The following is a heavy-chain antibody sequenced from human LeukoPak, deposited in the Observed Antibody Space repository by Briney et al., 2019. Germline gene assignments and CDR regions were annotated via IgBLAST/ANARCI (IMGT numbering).Heavy chain of an antibody. J-gene: IGHJ4*02. Sequence: GGSLRLSCAASGFTFSDYYMSWIRQAPGRGLEWVSYISSSGSTIYYADSVKGRFTISRDNAKNSLYLQMNSLRAEDTAVYYCAATPRIQRKPDYFDYWGQGTLVTVSS. CDR3: AATPRIQRKPDYFDY. CDR2: ISSSGSTI. D-gene: IGHD5-18*01. CDR1: GFTFSDYY. V-gene: IGHV3-11*01.